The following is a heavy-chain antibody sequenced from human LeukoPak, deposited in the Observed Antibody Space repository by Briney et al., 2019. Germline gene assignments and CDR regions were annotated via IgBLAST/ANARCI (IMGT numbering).Heavy chain of an antibody. D-gene: IGHD2-2*02. V-gene: IGHV3-74*01. Sequence: PGGSLRLSCAASGFTFSNYWMHWARQAPGKGLVWVSRINSDGGSTSYVDSVKGRFTISKDIAKNTLYLQMNSLRAEDTAVYYCARGSIQTYFYGMDVWGQGTTVTVSS. J-gene: IGHJ6*02. CDR2: INSDGGST. CDR3: ARGSIQTYFYGMDV. CDR1: GFTFSNYW.